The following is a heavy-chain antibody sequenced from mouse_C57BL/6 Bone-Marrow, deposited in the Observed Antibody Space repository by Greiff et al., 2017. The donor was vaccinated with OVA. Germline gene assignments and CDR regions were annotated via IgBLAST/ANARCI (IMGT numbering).Heavy chain of an antibody. V-gene: IGHV1-7*01. CDR2: INPSSGYT. Sequence: QVQLKQSGAELAKPGASVKLSCKASGYTFTSYWMHWVKQRPGQGLEWIGYINPSSGYTKYNQKFKDKATLTADKSSRTAYMQLSSLTYEDSAVYYCARYYSNSWFAYWGQGTLVTVSA. CDR3: ARYYSNSWFAY. D-gene: IGHD2-5*01. CDR1: GYTFTSYW. J-gene: IGHJ3*01.